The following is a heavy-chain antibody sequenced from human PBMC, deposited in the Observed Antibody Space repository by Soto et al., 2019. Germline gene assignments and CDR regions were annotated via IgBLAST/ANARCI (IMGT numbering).Heavy chain of an antibody. CDR1: GYTFTSYG. D-gene: IGHD6-19*01. J-gene: IGHJ6*02. CDR2: ISAYNGNT. CDR3: AREVAVAGNHYYYYGMDV. V-gene: IGHV1-18*01. Sequence: ASVKVSCKASGYTFTSYGISWVRQAPGQGLEWMGWISAYNGNTNYAQKLQGRVTMATDTSTSTAYMELRSLRSDDTAVYYCAREVAVAGNHYYYYGMDVWGQGTTVTVSS.